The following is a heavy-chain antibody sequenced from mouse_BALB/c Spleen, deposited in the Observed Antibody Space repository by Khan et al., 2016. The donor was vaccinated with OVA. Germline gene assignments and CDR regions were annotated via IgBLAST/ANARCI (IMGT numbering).Heavy chain of an antibody. CDR2: IAPGSGSI. CDR3: ARAIGGKVPLDY. CDR1: GYTFTSYW. Sequence: DLVKPGASVKLSCKASGYTFTSYWINWIKQRPGQGLEWIGRIAPGSGSIYYNEMFKDKATLTVDTSSSTAYLQLNSLSSEDSAVYFCARAIGGKVPLDYWGQGTTLTVSS. V-gene: IGHV1S41*01. J-gene: IGHJ2*01. D-gene: IGHD1-1*02.